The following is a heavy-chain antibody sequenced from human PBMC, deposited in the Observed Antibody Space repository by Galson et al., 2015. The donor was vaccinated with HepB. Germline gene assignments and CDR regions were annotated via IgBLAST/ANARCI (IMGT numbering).Heavy chain of an antibody. CDR2: IWYDGSNK. J-gene: IGHJ3*02. V-gene: IGHV3-33*01. Sequence: SLRLSCAASGFTFSSYGMHWVRQAPGKGLEWVAVIWYDGSNKYYADSVKGRFTISRDNSKNTLYLQMNSLRAEDTAVYYCAWAYEDIVVVPAAMGDAFDIWGQGTMVTVSS. D-gene: IGHD2-2*01. CDR3: AWAYEDIVVVPAAMGDAFDI. CDR1: GFTFSSYG.